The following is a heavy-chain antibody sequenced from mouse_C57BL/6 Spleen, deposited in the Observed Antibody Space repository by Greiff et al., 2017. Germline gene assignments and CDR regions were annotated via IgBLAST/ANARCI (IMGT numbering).Heavy chain of an antibody. CDR3: ARADNSGGSSSWYFDV. V-gene: IGHV1-80*01. D-gene: IGHD1-1*01. Sequence: QVQLKESGAELVKPGASVKISCKASGYAFSSYWMNWVKQRPGKGLEWIGQIYPGDGDTNYNGKFKGKATLTADKSSSTAYMQLSSLTSEDSAVYFCARADNSGGSSSWYFDVWGTGTTVTVSS. CDR1: GYAFSSYW. J-gene: IGHJ1*03. CDR2: IYPGDGDT.